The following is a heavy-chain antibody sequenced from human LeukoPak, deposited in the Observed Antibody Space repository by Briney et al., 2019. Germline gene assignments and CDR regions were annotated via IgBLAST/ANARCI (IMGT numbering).Heavy chain of an antibody. Sequence: KPGGSLRLSCAASGFTFSDEYMNWIRQAPGKGLEWVSYISGSGNIIYYADSVKGRFTISRDNARNSLYLQMNSLKVEDTAIYYCARDNWVDCWGQGTLVTVSS. CDR1: GFTFSDEY. CDR3: ARDNWVDC. CDR2: ISGSGNII. V-gene: IGHV3-11*01. J-gene: IGHJ5*01.